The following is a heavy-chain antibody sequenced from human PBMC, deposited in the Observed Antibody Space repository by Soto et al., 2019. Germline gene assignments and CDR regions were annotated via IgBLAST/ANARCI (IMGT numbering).Heavy chain of an antibody. J-gene: IGHJ4*02. CDR3: VNSEGKKPLDHFDY. D-gene: IGHD3-3*02. V-gene: IGHV4-4*09. CDR1: GDSVRNQY. CDR2: IYRSGST. Sequence: SETLSLTCTVSGDSVRNQYWSWIRRPPGRGLEWIGYIYRSGSTKYNPSLESRVTISVDKSNNQFSLKVSSVTAADTAVYFCVNSEGKKPLDHFDYWGQGALVTVSS.